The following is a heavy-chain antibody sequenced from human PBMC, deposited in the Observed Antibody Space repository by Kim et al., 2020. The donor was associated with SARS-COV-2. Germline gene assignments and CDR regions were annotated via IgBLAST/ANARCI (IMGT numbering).Heavy chain of an antibody. CDR3: ARAGLWTRDGFEI. CDR2: IYYSGST. D-gene: IGHD2-21*01. V-gene: IGHV4-31*03. Sequence: SETLSLTCTVSGGSISSGGYYWSWIRQHPGKGLEWIGYIYYSGSTYYNPSLKSRVTISVDTSKNQFSLKLSSVTAADTAVYYCARAGLWTRDGFEIWGQGAIVTVSP. J-gene: IGHJ3*02. CDR1: GGSISSGGYY.